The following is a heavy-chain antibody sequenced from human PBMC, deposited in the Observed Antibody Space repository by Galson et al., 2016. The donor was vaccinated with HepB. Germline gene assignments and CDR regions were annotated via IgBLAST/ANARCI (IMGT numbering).Heavy chain of an antibody. D-gene: IGHD3-16*01. Sequence: RLSXAASGXIFSVYNXNWARXAPGKGLEXXXWITSRSDTMYYADSVKGRFTISRDNAKNSLYLEMNSLRDEDTAVYYCARDDYFRLGYWGQGTLVT. CDR3: ARDDYFRLGY. J-gene: IGHJ4*02. CDR2: ITSRSDTM. CDR1: GXIFSVYN. V-gene: IGHV3-48*02.